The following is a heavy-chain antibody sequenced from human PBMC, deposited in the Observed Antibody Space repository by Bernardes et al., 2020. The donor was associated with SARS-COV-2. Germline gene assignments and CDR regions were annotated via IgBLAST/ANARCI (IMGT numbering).Heavy chain of an antibody. V-gene: IGHV4-39*07. CDR2: IYYSGST. Sequence: SETLSLTCTVSGFSISSSSYYWGWIRPPPGQGLEWLVSIYYSGSTYYNPSLKSRVTISVDTSKNQFSLKLSSVTAADTAVYYCARDPQPAVAGKTSLDYWGQGTLVTVSS. CDR3: ARDPQPAVAGKTSLDY. J-gene: IGHJ4*02. D-gene: IGHD6-19*01. CDR1: GFSISSSSYY.